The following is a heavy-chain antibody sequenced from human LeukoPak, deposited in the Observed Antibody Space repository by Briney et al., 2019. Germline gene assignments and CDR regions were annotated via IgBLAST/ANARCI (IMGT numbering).Heavy chain of an antibody. CDR2: ISWNSGRK. V-gene: IGHV3-9*01. D-gene: IGHD3-22*01. Sequence: GGSLRLSCAASGFTFDDYGMHWVPQTPGKGLEWVSGISWNSGRKGNGYSVKGRFTISRDNAKNSLYLQMDSLRAEDTALYYCAKDHYYDSSGYYYGYAFDIWGQGTMVTVSS. CDR1: GFTFDDYG. CDR3: AKDHYYDSSGYYYGYAFDI. J-gene: IGHJ3*02.